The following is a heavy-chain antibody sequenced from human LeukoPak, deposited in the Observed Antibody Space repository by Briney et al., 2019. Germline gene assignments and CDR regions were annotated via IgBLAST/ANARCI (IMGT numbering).Heavy chain of an antibody. CDR2: IYYSGST. V-gene: IGHV4-39*07. D-gene: IGHD3-10*01. CDR1: GGSISSSSYH. CDR3: ARAYYYGSGSYYMPWPQFDY. J-gene: IGHJ4*02. Sequence: PSETLSLTCTVSGGSISSSSYHWGWIRQPPGKGLEWIGSIYYSGSTYYNPSLKSRVTISVDTSKNQFSLKLSSVTAADTAVYYCARAYYYGSGSYYMPWPQFDYWGQGTLVTVSS.